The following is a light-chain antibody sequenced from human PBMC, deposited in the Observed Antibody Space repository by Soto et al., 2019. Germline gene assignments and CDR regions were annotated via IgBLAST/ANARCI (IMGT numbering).Light chain of an antibody. V-gene: IGKV1-5*01. CDR2: DAS. CDR3: QQYNSYSPYP. CDR1: QSVSSW. J-gene: IGKJ1*01. Sequence: DIQMTQSPSTLSASVGDRVTITCRASQSVSSWLAWYQQKPGKAPKLLIYDASSLESGVPSRFSGRGSGTEFTLTNSSLHPDDFATLYCQQYNSYSPYPCGQGTKVESK.